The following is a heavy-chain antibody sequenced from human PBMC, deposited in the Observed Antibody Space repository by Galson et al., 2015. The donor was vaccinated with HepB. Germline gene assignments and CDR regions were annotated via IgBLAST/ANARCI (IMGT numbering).Heavy chain of an antibody. CDR2: ISGSGGST. CDR1: GFTFSSYA. Sequence: SLRLSCAASGFTFSSYAMSWVRQAPGKGLEWVSAISGSGGSTYYADSVKGRFTISRDNSKNTLYLQMNSLRAEDTAVYYCAREAVNDYGDYDASYYFDYWGQGTLVTVSS. D-gene: IGHD4-17*01. CDR3: AREAVNDYGDYDASYYFDY. V-gene: IGHV3-23*01. J-gene: IGHJ4*02.